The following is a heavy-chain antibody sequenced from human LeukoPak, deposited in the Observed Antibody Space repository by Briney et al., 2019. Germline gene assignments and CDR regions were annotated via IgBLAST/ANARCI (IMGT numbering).Heavy chain of an antibody. CDR1: GFTFSSYS. D-gene: IGHD3-3*01. Sequence: GGSLRLSCAASGFTFSSYSMSWVRPAPGKGLEWVSYISSISSTIYYADSVKGPSTTSRDNAKTSLYLPMTSLRAQDTAVYYCARAGDFWSGYYSGDAEYYYMDVWGKGTTVTVSS. V-gene: IGHV3-48*01. CDR2: ISSISSTI. J-gene: IGHJ6*03. CDR3: ARAGDFWSGYYSGDAEYYYMDV.